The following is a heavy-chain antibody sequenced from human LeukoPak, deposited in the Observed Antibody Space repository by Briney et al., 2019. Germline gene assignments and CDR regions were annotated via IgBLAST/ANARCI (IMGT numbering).Heavy chain of an antibody. CDR2: IHTSGDT. Sequence: PSETLFLTCTVSGDSIRNYYWSWIRQPPGKGLEWIAFIHTSGDTNYNPSLKTRATISVDMSKNQFSLRLGSVTAADTAVYYCARHAADYYYMDVWGQGTTVTVSS. CDR1: GDSIRNYY. D-gene: IGHD6-25*01. CDR3: ARHAADYYYMDV. J-gene: IGHJ6*03. V-gene: IGHV4-4*09.